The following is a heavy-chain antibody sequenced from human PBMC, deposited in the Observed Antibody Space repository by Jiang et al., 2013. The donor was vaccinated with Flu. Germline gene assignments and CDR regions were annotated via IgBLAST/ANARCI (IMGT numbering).Heavy chain of an antibody. CDR2: ISIYYDNT. Sequence: SVKVSCKASGYTFTSYGISWVRQAPGQGLEWMGWISIYYDNTKYARKFQGRVTMTPDTATSTAYMELRSLRSDDTAVYYCASLIAAAATGGFDYWGQGTLVTVSS. V-gene: IGHV1-18*01. CDR3: ASLIAAAATGGFDY. D-gene: IGHD6-13*01. J-gene: IGHJ4*02. CDR1: GYTFTSYG.